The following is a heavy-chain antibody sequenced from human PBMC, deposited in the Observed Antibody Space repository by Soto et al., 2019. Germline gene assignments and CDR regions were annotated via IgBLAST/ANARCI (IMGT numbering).Heavy chain of an antibody. V-gene: IGHV1-18*01. CDR3: ASDAQGVVLHY. D-gene: IGHD2-15*01. CDR2: ISAYNGNT. J-gene: IGHJ4*02. Sequence: QVQLVQSGAEVKKPGASVKVSCKASGYTFTSYGISWVRQAPGQGLEWMVWISAYNGNTNHAQKLQGRVTMPKDTCPSTAYMELRSLRSDDTAVYYCASDAQGVVLHYWGQGTLVTVSP. CDR1: GYTFTSYG.